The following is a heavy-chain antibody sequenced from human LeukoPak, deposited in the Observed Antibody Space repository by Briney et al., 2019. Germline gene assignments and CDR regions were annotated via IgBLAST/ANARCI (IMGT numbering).Heavy chain of an antibody. CDR3: ASDPPPPDYYDSSGYYTN. CDR1: GGSFSGYY. CDR2: INHSGST. Sequence: SETLSLTCAVYGGSFSGYYWSWIRQPPGKGLEWIGEINHSGSTNYNPSLKSRVTISVDKSKNQFSLKLSSVTAADTAVYYCASDPPPPDYYDSSGYYTNRGQGTLVTVSS. V-gene: IGHV4-34*01. J-gene: IGHJ4*02. D-gene: IGHD3-22*01.